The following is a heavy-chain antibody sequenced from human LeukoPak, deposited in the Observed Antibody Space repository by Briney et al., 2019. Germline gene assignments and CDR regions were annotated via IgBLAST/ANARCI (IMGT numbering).Heavy chain of an antibody. D-gene: IGHD2-2*02. J-gene: IGHJ5*02. CDR3: AKDHSGCSSTSCYMWFDP. CDR1: GFTFSSYA. V-gene: IGHV3-23*01. CDR2: ISGSGGST. Sequence: GGSLRLSCAASGFTFSSYAMSWVRQAPGKGLEWVSAISGSGGSTYYADSVKGRFTISRDNSKNTLYLQMNSLRAKDTAVYYCAKDHSGCSSTSCYMWFDPWGQGTLVTVSS.